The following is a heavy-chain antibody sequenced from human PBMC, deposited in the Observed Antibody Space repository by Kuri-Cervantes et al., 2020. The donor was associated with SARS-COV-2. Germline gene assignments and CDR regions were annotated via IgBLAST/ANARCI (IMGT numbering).Heavy chain of an antibody. CDR1: GFTFSSYW. CDR2: IKQDGSER. J-gene: IGHJ6*02. CDR3: AKDPTATTEYYYAMDV. D-gene: IGHD1-7*01. Sequence: GESLKISCAASGFTFSSYWMSWVRQAPGKGLEWVANIKQDGSERYYVDFVKGRFTISRDNAKNSLYLQMNSLRAEDTAVYFCAKDPTATTEYYYAMDVWGQGTTVTVSS. V-gene: IGHV3-7*05.